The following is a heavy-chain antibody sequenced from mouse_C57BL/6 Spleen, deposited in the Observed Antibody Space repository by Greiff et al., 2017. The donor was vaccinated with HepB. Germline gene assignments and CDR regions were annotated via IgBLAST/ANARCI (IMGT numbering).Heavy chain of an antibody. CDR2: INPNNGGT. CDR1: GYTFTDYY. D-gene: IGHD2-5*01. CDR3: ARRCYDRNYGGFFAMDY. Sequence: EVQLQQSGPELVKPGASVKISCKASGYTFTDYYMNWVKQSHGKSLEWIGDINPNNGGTSYNQKFKGKATLPVDQSSSTAYLELRSLTSEDSAVYYCARRCYDRNYGGFFAMDYWGQGTSVTVSA. V-gene: IGHV1-26*01. J-gene: IGHJ4*01.